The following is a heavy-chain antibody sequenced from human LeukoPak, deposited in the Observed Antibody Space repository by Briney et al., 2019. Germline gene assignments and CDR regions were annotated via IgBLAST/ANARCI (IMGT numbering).Heavy chain of an antibody. V-gene: IGHV3-23*01. D-gene: IGHD3-3*01. J-gene: IGHJ5*02. Sequence: PGGSLRLSCAASGFTFSSYAMSWVRQAPGKGLEWVSAISGSGGSTYYADSVKGRFTTSRDNSKNTLYLQMNSLRAEDTAVYYCAKDLPYYDFWSGHHWFDPWGQGTLVTVSS. CDR2: ISGSGGST. CDR3: AKDLPYYDFWSGHHWFDP. CDR1: GFTFSSYA.